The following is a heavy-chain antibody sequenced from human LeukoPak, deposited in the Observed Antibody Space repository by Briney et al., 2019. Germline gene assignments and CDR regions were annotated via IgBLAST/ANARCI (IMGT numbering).Heavy chain of an antibody. J-gene: IGHJ4*02. CDR2: ISGSGDNT. CDR1: GFTFSSYA. V-gene: IGHV3-23*01. D-gene: IGHD3-22*01. CDR3: AKGSYYDSSGSFYFDY. Sequence: QSGGSLRLSCAASGFTFSSYAMSWVRQAPGKGLEWVSGISGSGDNTYYADSVKGRFTISRDNSKNTLYVQVNSLGTEDRAAYYCAKGSYYDSSGSFYFDYWGQGTLVTVSS.